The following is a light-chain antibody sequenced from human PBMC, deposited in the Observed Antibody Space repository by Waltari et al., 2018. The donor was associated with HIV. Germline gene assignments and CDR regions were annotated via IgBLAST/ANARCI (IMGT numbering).Light chain of an antibody. Sequence: EIVLTQAPATLALSPGERATLSCRASQSVSSYLAWYQQKPGQAPRLLIHDASNRATGIPARFSGSGSGTDFTLIIDSLEPEDFAVYFCQQRGNWPPTFGQWTRLEIK. J-gene: IGKJ5*01. CDR1: QSVSSY. CDR2: DAS. CDR3: QQRGNWPPT. V-gene: IGKV3-11*01.